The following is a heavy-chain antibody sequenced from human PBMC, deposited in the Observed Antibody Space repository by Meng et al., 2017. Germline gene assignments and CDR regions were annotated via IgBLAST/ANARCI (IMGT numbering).Heavy chain of an antibody. J-gene: IGHJ5*02. CDR2: IYHSGST. V-gene: IGHV4-30-2*01. CDR3: ARARTTNQSKYRNAYNWFDP. Sequence: QLQLQESGSGRVKPSQTLSLTCAGSVGSISIGGYSWSWIRQPPGKGLEWIGYIYHSGSTHYNPSLKSRVIMSVDTSKNQFSLKLYSVTAADTAVYYCARARTTNQSKYRNAYNWFDPRGQGTLVTVSS. D-gene: IGHD2/OR15-2a*01. CDR1: VGSISIGGYS.